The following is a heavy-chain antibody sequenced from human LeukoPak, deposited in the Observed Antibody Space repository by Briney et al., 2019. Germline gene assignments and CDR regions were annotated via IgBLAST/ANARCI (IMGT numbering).Heavy chain of an antibody. Sequence: GGSLRLSCAASGFTFSSYAMHWVRQAPGKGLEWVAVISYDGSNKYYADSVKGRFTISRDNSKNTLYLQMNSLRAEDTAVYYCARDDCSGGSCYGNWGQGTLVTVSS. V-gene: IGHV3-30*04. D-gene: IGHD2-15*01. CDR2: ISYDGSNK. J-gene: IGHJ4*02. CDR3: ARDDCSGGSCYGN. CDR1: GFTFSSYA.